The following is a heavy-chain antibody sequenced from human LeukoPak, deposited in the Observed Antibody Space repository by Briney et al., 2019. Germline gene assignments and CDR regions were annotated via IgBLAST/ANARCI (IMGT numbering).Heavy chain of an antibody. J-gene: IGHJ4*02. CDR3: ARGESITTFGVVISDFDSGSTGLSPY. CDR2: ISSSSSYI. V-gene: IGHV3-21*01. Sequence: GGSLRLSCAASGFTFSSYSMNWVRQAPGKGLEWVSSISSSSSYIYYADSVKGRFTISRDNAKNSLYLQMNSLRAEDTAVYYCARGESITTFGVVISDFDSGSTGLSPYWGQGTLVTVSS. CDR1: GFTFSSYS. D-gene: IGHD3-3*01.